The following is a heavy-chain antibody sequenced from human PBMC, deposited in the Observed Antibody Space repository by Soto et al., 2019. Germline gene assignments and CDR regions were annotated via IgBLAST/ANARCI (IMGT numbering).Heavy chain of an antibody. CDR2: IIPIFGTA. D-gene: IGHD5-12*01. J-gene: IGHJ6*02. V-gene: IGHV1-69*06. CDR1: GGTFSSYA. CDR3: ARAWPRMATIQDYYYYGMDV. Sequence: ASVKVSCKASGGTFSSYAISWVLQAPGQGLEWMGGIIPIFGTANYAQKFQGRVTITADKSTSTAYMELSSLRSEDTAVYYCARAWPRMATIQDYYYYGMDVWGQGTTVTVSS.